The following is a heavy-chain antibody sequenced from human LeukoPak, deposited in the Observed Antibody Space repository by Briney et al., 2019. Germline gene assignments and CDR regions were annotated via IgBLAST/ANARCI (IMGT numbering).Heavy chain of an antibody. CDR2: INAGNANT. Sequence: GASVKVSCKASEYTFTSYAMHWVRQAPGQRLEWMGWINAGNANTKYSQKFQGRITITRDTSASTAYMELSSLRSEDTAVYYCARGPHITMVRGPVGNWFDPWGQGTLSPSPQ. V-gene: IGHV1-3*01. CDR3: ARGPHITMVRGPVGNWFDP. D-gene: IGHD3-10*01. J-gene: IGHJ5*02. CDR1: EYTFTSYA.